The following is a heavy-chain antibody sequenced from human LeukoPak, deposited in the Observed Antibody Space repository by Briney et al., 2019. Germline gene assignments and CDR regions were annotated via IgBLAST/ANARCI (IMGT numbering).Heavy chain of an antibody. CDR3: ARVEEKSVPTYWSFDV. CDR1: GYNFNAYY. J-gene: IGHJ2*01. Sequence: ASVKVSCKASGYNFNAYYMHWVRQAPGQGLEWMGWINAYSGGTNYAQKFQGRVTMTRDTAISTAYMELSRLRFDDTDVYYCARVEEKSVPTYWSFDVWGRGTLVTVSS. CDR2: INAYSGGT. D-gene: IGHD2-2*01. V-gene: IGHV1-2*02.